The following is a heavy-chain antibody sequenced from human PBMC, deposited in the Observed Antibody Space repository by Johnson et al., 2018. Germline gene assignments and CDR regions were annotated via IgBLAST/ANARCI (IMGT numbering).Heavy chain of an antibody. CDR3: ARPESANYYDSGEYFQH. J-gene: IGHJ1*01. V-gene: IGHV3-30*03. CDR2: IAYDGGNK. Sequence: QVQLVQSGGVVVQPGGSLGLSCAASGFTFDDYAMHWVRHAPGKGLEWAAVIAYDGGNKYYEASGKGRFTNTRDNSKNTRYLQINSLRAEDTAVYYCARPESANYYDSGEYFQHWGQGTLVTVSS. D-gene: IGHD3-22*01. CDR1: GFTFDDYA.